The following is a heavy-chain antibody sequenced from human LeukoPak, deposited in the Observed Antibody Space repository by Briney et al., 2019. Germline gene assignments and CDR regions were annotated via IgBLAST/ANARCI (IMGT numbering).Heavy chain of an antibody. CDR2: ISSSSSYI. J-gene: IGHJ4*02. D-gene: IGHD3-22*01. CDR3: ARDPGYYYDSSGFDY. V-gene: IGHV3-21*01. CDR1: GFTFSSYS. Sequence: GGSLRLSCAASGFTFSSYSMSWVRQAPGKGLGWVSSISSSSSYIYYADSVKGRFTISRDNAKNSLYLQMNSLRAEDTAVYYCARDPGYYYDSSGFDYWGQGTLVTVSS.